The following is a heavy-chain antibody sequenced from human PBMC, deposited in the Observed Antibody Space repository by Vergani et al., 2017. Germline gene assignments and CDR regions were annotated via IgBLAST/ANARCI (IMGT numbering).Heavy chain of an antibody. D-gene: IGHD6-13*01. CDR3: ARDPLYSTTWPFLLLDMDV. CDR2: FYTGGGT. V-gene: IGHV4-61*02. CDR1: GGSISRGSYY. J-gene: IGHJ6*02. Sequence: QVQLQESGPGLVRPSQTLSLTCTVSGGSISRGSYYLSWFRQPAGKGLEWIGRFYTGGGTSYNRSLKSRVTISVDTSKNQFSLQLSSVTAADSAVYYCARDPLYSTTWPFLLLDMDVWGQGTTVTVSS.